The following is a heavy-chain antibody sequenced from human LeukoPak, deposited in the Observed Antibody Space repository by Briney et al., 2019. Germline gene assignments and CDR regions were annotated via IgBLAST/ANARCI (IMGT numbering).Heavy chain of an antibody. CDR1: GGSFSGYY. CDR3: ARHKAWSGYVDY. Sequence: PSETLSLTCAVYGGSFSGYYWSWIRQPPGKGLEWIGEINHSGSTNYNPSLKSRVTISVDTSKNQFSLKLSSVTAADTAVYYCARHKAWSGYVDYWGQGTLVTVSS. V-gene: IGHV4-34*01. CDR2: INHSGST. J-gene: IGHJ4*02. D-gene: IGHD3-3*01.